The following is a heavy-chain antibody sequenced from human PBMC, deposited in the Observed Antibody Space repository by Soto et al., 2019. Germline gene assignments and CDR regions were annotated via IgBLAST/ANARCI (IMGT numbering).Heavy chain of an antibody. V-gene: IGHV1-18*01. CDR1: GYTFTSYG. CDR2: ISAYHGNT. CDR3: AREVRGFGESSP. D-gene: IGHD3-10*01. J-gene: IGHJ5*02. Sequence: QVQLVQSGAEVKKPGASVKVSCKASGYTFTSYGISWVRQAPGQGLECMGCISAYHGNTNYAPKLQGRVTMPTDTSTRTAYMELRSLRSDDTAVYYCAREVRGFGESSPWGQGTLVTVSS.